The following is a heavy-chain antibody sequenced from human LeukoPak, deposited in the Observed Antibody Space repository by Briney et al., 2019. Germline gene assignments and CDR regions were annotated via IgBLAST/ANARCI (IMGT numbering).Heavy chain of an antibody. CDR3: ASGYYYDSSGYYY. Sequence: GGSLRLSCAASGFTFSSCWMSWVRQAPGKGLEWVANIKQDGSEKYYVDSVKGRFIISRDNAKNSLYLQMNSLRAEDTAVYYCASGYYYDSSGYYYWGQGTLVTVSS. V-gene: IGHV3-7*01. J-gene: IGHJ4*02. CDR2: IKQDGSEK. D-gene: IGHD3-22*01. CDR1: GFTFSSCW.